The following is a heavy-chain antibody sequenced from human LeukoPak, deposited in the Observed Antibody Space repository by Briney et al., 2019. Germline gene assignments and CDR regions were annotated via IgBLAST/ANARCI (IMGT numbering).Heavy chain of an antibody. CDR2: IIPILGIA. CDR3: ARDEMDSLDY. V-gene: IGHV1-69*04. Sequence: GASVKVSCKASGGTFSSYAISSVRQAPGQGLEWMGRIIPILGIANYAQKFQGRVTITADTSTSTAYLELSSLRSEDTAVYYCARDEMDSLDYWGQGTLVTVSS. J-gene: IGHJ4*02. D-gene: IGHD5-24*01. CDR1: GGTFSSYA.